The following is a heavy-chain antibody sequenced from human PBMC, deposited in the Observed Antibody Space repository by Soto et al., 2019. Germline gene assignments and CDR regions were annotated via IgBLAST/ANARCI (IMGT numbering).Heavy chain of an antibody. CDR3: ARTTGRNLDF. CDR2: IDYSGTA. Sequence: SDTLSLTCTVSYGSISVSNVFWGWVRQPPGKGLEWIGNIDYSGTAYFKPSLGTRGTFHVATSKNQFSLTLYSVTAADTAVYYFARTTGRNLDFWGKGILLPVS. V-gene: IGHV4-39*01. CDR1: YGSISVSNVF. J-gene: IGHJ4*02. D-gene: IGHD4-4*01.